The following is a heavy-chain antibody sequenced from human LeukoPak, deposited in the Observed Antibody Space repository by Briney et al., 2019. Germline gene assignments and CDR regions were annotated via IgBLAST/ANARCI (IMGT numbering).Heavy chain of an antibody. CDR3: ARDGIGDYDLYTYYDY. CDR1: GFTFSSYA. V-gene: IGHV3-64*01. CDR2: ISSNGGST. D-gene: IGHD4-17*01. J-gene: IGHJ4*02. Sequence: GGSLRLSCAASGFTFSSYAMHWVRQAPGKGLEYVSAISSNGGSTYYANSVKGRFTISRDNSKNTLYLQMGSLRAEDMAVYYCARDGIGDYDLYTYYDYWGQGTLVTVSS.